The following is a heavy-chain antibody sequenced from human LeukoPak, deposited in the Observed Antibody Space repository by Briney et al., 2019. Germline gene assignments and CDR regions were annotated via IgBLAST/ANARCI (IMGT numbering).Heavy chain of an antibody. CDR2: IYHIGST. D-gene: IGHD4-17*01. CDR1: GYSICSGYY. J-gene: IGHJ4*02. CDR3: ARGPRTDYGDYEGYVGLDY. Sequence: SESLSLTRIVSGYSICSGYYWGWIRQPPGKGMEWIGSIYHIGSTYYNPSLKSRVTISVDTSKNQFSLKLSSVTAADTAVYYCARGPRTDYGDYEGYVGLDYWGQGTLVTVSS. V-gene: IGHV4-38-2*02.